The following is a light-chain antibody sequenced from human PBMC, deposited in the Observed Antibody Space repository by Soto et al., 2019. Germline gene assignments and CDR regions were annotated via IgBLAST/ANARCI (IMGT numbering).Light chain of an antibody. Sequence: QSVLTQPPSASGTPGQRVTISCSGDNSNVGTKTVNWYQQLPGTAPKLLIYDNNKRPSGVPDRLSASKSGTSASLAISGLQAEDEADYYCATWDDRMNGVVFGGGTKLTVL. CDR1: NSNVGTKT. V-gene: IGLV1-44*01. CDR3: ATWDDRMNGVV. J-gene: IGLJ2*01. CDR2: DNN.